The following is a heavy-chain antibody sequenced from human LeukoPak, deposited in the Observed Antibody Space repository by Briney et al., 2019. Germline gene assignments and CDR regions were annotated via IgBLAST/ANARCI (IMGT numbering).Heavy chain of an antibody. CDR3: ARVFGGYYFDY. CDR2: IYYSGST. J-gene: IGHJ4*02. V-gene: IGHV4-59*08. D-gene: IGHD4-23*01. Sequence: SETLSLTCTVSGGSINNYYWSWIRQPPGKGLELIGYIYYSGSTNYNPSLKSRITISVDTSKNQFSLKLSSVTAADTAVYYCARVFGGYYFDYWGQGTLVTVSS. CDR1: GGSINNYY.